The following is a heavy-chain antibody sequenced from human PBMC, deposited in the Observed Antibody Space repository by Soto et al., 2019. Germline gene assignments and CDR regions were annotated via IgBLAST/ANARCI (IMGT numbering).Heavy chain of an antibody. CDR2: IIPIFGTA. CDR1: GGTFSSYA. D-gene: IGHD3-10*01. CDR3: ARGRNQPRFGELWADLDYWMYV. Sequence: SLQVSCKASGGTFSSYAISWVRQAPGQGLEWMGGIIPIFGTANYAQKFQGRVTITADESTSTAYMELSSLRSEDTAVYYGARGRNQPRFGELWADLDYWMYVWG. V-gene: IGHV1-69*13. J-gene: IGHJ6*01.